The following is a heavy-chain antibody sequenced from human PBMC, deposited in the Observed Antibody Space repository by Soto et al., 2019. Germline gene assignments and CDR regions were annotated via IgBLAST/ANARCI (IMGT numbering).Heavy chain of an antibody. CDR1: GGIFGSHG. CDR3: VRDRRIYYSDPHDEFVASDYEV. V-gene: IGHV1-69*01. CDR2: FIPIFRTL. D-gene: IGHD3-22*01. J-gene: IGHJ3*01. Sequence: QVQLIQSEAEVKKPGSSVRVSCTASGGIFGSHGFSWVRQAPGQRLEWVGGFIPIFRTLTYTEKFQARVRIAEDESTNTVYVDLSSLTYEDTAVYYCVRDRRIYYSDPHDEFVASDYEVWGQGTMVSVSS.